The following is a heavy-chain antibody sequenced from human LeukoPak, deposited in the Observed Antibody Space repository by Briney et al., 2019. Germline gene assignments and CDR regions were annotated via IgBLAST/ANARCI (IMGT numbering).Heavy chain of an antibody. Sequence: GGSLRLSCAVSGITLSNYGMSWVRQAPGKGLEWVAGLSGRGGGTHYADSVQGRLTISRDNPKNTLYLQMNSLRAKDTAVYFCAKRGVVIRVFLVGFHKEAYYFDSWGQGALVTVSS. D-gene: IGHD3-10*01. CDR3: AKRGVVIRVFLVGFHKEAYYFDS. CDR2: LSGRGGGT. CDR1: GITLSNYG. V-gene: IGHV3-23*01. J-gene: IGHJ4*02.